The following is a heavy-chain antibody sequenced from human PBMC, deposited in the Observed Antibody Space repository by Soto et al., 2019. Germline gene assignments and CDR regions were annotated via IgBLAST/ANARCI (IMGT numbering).Heavy chain of an antibody. CDR3: ARHRGKRYCSGGSCKSFAFDI. CDR1: GGSISSYY. Sequence: SETLSLTCTVSGGSISSYYWSWIRQPPGKGLEWIGYIYYSGSTNYNPSLKSRVTISVDTSKNQFSLKLSSVTAADTAVYYCARHRGKRYCSGGSCKSFAFDIWGQGTMVTVSS. CDR2: IYYSGST. J-gene: IGHJ3*02. D-gene: IGHD2-15*01. V-gene: IGHV4-59*08.